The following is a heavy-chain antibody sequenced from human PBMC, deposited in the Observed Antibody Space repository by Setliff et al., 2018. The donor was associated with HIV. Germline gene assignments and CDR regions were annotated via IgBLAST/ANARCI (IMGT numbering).Heavy chain of an antibody. J-gene: IGHJ4*02. V-gene: IGHV1-46*01. CDR2: INPSGGSA. Sequence: ASVKVSCKASGGTFSSYTISWVRQAPGQGLEWMGLINPSGGSASYAQKFQGRVTMSRDTSTSTAYMELRSLRSDDTAVYYCARVPSQGPYYYDSSGYSPFDYWGQGTLVTVSS. CDR3: ARVPSQGPYYYDSSGYSPFDY. D-gene: IGHD3-22*01. CDR1: GGTFSSYT.